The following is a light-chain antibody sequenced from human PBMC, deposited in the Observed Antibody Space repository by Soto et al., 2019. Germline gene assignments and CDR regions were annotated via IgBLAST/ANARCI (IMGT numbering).Light chain of an antibody. CDR1: QSVNSN. J-gene: IGKJ4*01. Sequence: EIVMTQSPVTLSVSPGERATLSCRASQSVNSNLAWYQQKPGQAPRLLIYGASSRATGIPVRFSGSGSGTEFTTTIRRMEPEDFAVYYCQKYGSSPSLTFGGGTKVDIK. V-gene: IGKV3-20*01. CDR2: GAS. CDR3: QKYGSSPSLT.